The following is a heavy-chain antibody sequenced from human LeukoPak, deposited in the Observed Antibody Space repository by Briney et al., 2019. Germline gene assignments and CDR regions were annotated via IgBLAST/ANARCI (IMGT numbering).Heavy chain of an antibody. CDR1: GGSISTYY. CDR3: ARSRGYSYGFDY. V-gene: IGHV4-59*01. CDR2: IYYSGST. J-gene: IGHJ4*02. Sequence: SGPGLLKPSETLSLTCTVSGGSISTYYWNWIRQPPGKGLEWIGYIYYSGSTNYNPSLKSRVTISIDASRNQFSLKLSSVTAADTAVYYCARSRGYSYGFDYWGQGTLVTVSS. D-gene: IGHD5-18*01.